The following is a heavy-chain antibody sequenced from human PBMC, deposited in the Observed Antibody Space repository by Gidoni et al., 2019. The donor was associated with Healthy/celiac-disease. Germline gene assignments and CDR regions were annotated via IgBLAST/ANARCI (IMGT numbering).Heavy chain of an antibody. D-gene: IGHD5-18*01. Sequence: VPLQQLGAGLLQPSETLSLTCAVYGGSFSGYYWSWIRQPPGKGLEWIGEINHSGRTNYNPSLKSRVTISGDTAKNQFSLKLSAVTAADTAVYYCARGPIQLWCWERALDYWGQGTLVTVSS. V-gene: IGHV4-34*01. CDR2: INHSGRT. CDR1: GGSFSGYY. J-gene: IGHJ4*02. CDR3: ARGPIQLWCWERALDY.